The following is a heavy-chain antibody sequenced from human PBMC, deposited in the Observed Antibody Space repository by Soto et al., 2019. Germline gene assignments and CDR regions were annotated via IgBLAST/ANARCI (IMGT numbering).Heavy chain of an antibody. J-gene: IGHJ4*02. CDR2: IYYSGST. CDR1: GGSISSYY. CDR3: ARTPYSYGLYFFDY. V-gene: IGHV4-59*12. Sequence: PSETLSLTCAVSGGSISSYYWSWIRQPPGKELQYIGYIYYSGSTNYNPSLKSRVTILVDTSKNQFSLKLSSVTAADTAVYYCARTPYSYGLYFFDYWAQGTLVTVSS. D-gene: IGHD5-18*01.